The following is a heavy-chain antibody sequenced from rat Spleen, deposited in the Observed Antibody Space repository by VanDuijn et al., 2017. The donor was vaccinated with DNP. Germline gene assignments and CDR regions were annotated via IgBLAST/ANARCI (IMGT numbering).Heavy chain of an antibody. V-gene: IGHV4-2*01. J-gene: IGHJ2*01. CDR1: GFIFFDYW. Sequence: EVKLVESGGGLVQPGRSLKLSCAASGFIFFDYWMDWVRQAPGKGLEWIGEINKDSSRINYNTSLRDKFTISRDNVQNTLYLQMSKLGSEDTAIYFCARAVPRHFDYWGQGVMVTVSS. CDR3: ARAVPRHFDY. D-gene: IGHD3-8*01. CDR2: INKDSSRI.